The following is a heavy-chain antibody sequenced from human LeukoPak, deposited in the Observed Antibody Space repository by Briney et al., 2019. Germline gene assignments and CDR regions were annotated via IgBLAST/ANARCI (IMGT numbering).Heavy chain of an antibody. CDR2: IKQDGSEK. J-gene: IGHJ4*02. D-gene: IGHD4-17*01. CDR1: VFTFSKYW. V-gene: IGHV3-7*01. Sequence: GGSLRLSCAASVFTFSKYWMSCVRQAPGKGREWVANIKQDGSEKYYVDSVKGRFTISRDNAKNSVYLQLNSLRGEDTAVYYCARQGAVTTSFIFWGQGTLVTVSS. CDR3: ARQGAVTTSFIF.